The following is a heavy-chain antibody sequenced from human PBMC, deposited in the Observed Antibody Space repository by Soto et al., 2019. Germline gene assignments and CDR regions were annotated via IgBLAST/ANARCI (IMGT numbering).Heavy chain of an antibody. J-gene: IGHJ4*02. CDR1: GFTFSTCW. Sequence: EVQLVESGGGLVQPGGSLRLSCAASGFTFSTCWMMWVRQAPGEGLEWVANINQDGSERYYVDSVKGRFTISRDNAKNSLYLQMNSLRAEDTAVYYCVKDKRGSYWGQGTLVTVSS. V-gene: IGHV3-7*01. CDR2: INQDGSER. CDR3: VKDKRGSY. D-gene: IGHD3-10*01.